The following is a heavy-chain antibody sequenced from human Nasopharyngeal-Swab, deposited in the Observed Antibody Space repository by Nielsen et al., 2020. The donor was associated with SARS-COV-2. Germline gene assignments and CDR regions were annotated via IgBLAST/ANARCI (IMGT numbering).Heavy chain of an antibody. CDR2: VVPEDGEP. CDR1: GYTLTALP. D-gene: IGHD3-3*01. J-gene: IGHJ3*02. CDR3: ASEGSGVFGVVIYAFDI. Sequence: ASVKVSCKVSGYTLTALPIHWVRQAPGKGLEWMGTVVPEDGEPIYAQNFQGRVTMTEDTSTYTAYSELSSLRSEDTAVYYCASEGSGVFGVVIYAFDIWGPGTLVTVSS. V-gene: IGHV1-24*01.